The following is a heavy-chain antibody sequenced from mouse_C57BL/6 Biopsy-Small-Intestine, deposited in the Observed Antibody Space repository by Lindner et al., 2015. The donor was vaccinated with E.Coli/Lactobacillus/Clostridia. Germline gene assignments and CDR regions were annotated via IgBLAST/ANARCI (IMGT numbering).Heavy chain of an antibody. CDR1: GFNIKDDY. Sequence: VQLQESGAELVRPGAPVKLSCTASGFNIKDDYMHWVKQRPEQGLEWIGWIDPENGDTEYASKFQGKATITADTSSNTAYLQLSSLTSEDTAVYYCTTGAPWFAYWGQGTLVTVSA. D-gene: IGHD3-1*01. J-gene: IGHJ3*01. V-gene: IGHV14-4*01. CDR2: IDPENGDT. CDR3: TTGAPWFAY.